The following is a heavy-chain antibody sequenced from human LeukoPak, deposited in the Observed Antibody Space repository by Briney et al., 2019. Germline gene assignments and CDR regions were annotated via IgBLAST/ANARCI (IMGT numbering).Heavy chain of an antibody. CDR3: AKDPWSGWLYFDY. Sequence: GGSLRLSCAASGFTFSGYAMSWVRQAPGKGLEWVSAISGSGGSTYYADPVKGRFTISRDNSKNTLYLQMNSLRAEDTAVYYCAKDPWSGWLYFDYWGQGTLVTVSS. CDR1: GFTFSGYA. J-gene: IGHJ4*02. V-gene: IGHV3-23*01. CDR2: ISGSGGST. D-gene: IGHD6-19*01.